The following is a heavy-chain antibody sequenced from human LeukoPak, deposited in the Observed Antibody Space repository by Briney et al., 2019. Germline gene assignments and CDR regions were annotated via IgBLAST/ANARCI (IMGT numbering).Heavy chain of an antibody. CDR3: ARDGRYSSSWYAEPYFDY. Sequence: ASVTVSFTASGYTFTSYAMHWVRQAPGQRLEWMGWINAGNGNTKYSQKFQGRVTITRDTSASTAYMELSSLRSEDTAVYYCARDGRYSSSWYAEPYFDYWGQGTLATVSS. V-gene: IGHV1-3*01. J-gene: IGHJ4*02. CDR1: GYTFTSYA. D-gene: IGHD6-13*01. CDR2: INAGNGNT.